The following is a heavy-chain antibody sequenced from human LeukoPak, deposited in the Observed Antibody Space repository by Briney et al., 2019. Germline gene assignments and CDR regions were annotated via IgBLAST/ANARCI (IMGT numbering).Heavy chain of an antibody. Sequence: SETLSLTCTVSGGSIRSYYWSWIRQSPGKGLEWIGYIYYSGGTNYNPSLKSRVTISVDTSKNKFSLQLSSVTAADTAVYYCARLEATVTIHAYFDYWGRGTLVTVSS. CDR3: ARLEATVTIHAYFDY. CDR2: IYYSGGT. J-gene: IGHJ4*02. V-gene: IGHV4-59*01. D-gene: IGHD4-17*01. CDR1: GGSIRSYY.